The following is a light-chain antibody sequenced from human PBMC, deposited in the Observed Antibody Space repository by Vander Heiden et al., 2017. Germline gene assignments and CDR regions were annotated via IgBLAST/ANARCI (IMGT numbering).Light chain of an antibody. CDR1: QGILHTNGYQY. CDR3: MQGLQTPIT. V-gene: IGKV2-28*01. CDR2: VGS. J-gene: IGKJ5*01. Sequence: IVMTQSPLSLSVPPGEPASIPSSSGQGILHTNGYQYLDWYVQKPGQSPQLLIYVGSNRASGVPDRVSGDGSGTDFTLNISRVEAEDVGLYYCMQGLQTPITFGQGTRLEI.